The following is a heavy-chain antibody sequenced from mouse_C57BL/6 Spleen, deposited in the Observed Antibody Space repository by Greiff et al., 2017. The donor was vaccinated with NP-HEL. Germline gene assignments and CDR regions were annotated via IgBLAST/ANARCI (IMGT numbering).Heavy chain of an antibody. CDR2: IYPGSGST. CDR1: GYTFTSYW. CDR3: ARVWCDCDGEGGFAY. D-gene: IGHD2-4*01. Sequence: QVQLQQSGAELVKPGASVKMSCKASGYTFTSYWITWVKQRPGQGLEWIGDIYPGSGSTNYNEKFKGKATLTVDPSSSTAYMQLSSLTSEDSAVYYCARVWCDCDGEGGFAYWGQGTPVTVSA. V-gene: IGHV1-55*01. J-gene: IGHJ3*01.